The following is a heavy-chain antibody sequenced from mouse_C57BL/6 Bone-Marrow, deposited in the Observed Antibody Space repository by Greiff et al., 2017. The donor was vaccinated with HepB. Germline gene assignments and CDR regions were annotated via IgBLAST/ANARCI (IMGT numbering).Heavy chain of an antibody. Sequence: QVQLKESGAELAKPGASVKLSCKASGYTFTSYWMHWVKQRPGQGLEWIGYVNPSSGYTKYNQKFKDKATLTADKSSSTPYMQLSSMTFDESAVYYCARDGVVTPYTYFDVWGTGTLVTVSS. D-gene: IGHD2-1*01. V-gene: IGHV1-7*01. J-gene: IGHJ1*03. CDR3: ARDGVVTPYTYFDV. CDR1: GYTFTSYW. CDR2: VNPSSGYT.